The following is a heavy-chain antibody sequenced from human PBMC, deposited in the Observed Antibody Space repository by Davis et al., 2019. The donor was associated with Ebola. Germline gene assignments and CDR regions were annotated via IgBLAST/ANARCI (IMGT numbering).Heavy chain of an antibody. J-gene: IGHJ5*02. V-gene: IGHV4-31*03. Sequence: MPSETLSLTCTMSGAFFSSGSYYWTWIRQHPGRGLEWIGYIYYSGGTFYNPSLKGRVSISLDMANNQLSLTLTSVTAADTAVYYCARSVVVDEFDTWGQGTLVTVSS. CDR3: ARSVVVDEFDT. D-gene: IGHD2-21*01. CDR1: GAFFSSGSYY. CDR2: IYYSGGT.